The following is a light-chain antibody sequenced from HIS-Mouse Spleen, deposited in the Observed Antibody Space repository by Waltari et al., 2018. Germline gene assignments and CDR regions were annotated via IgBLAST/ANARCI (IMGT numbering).Light chain of an antibody. Sequence: QSALTQPASVSGSPGQSITISCTGTSSDVGSYNLVSWYQQHPGKAPKLMIYEGSKRPSWVSNRFSGSKSGNTASLTISGLQAEDEADYYCCSYAGSSTFGFGTGTKVTVL. CDR1: SSDVGSYNL. CDR2: EGS. CDR3: CSYAGSSTFG. J-gene: IGLJ1*01. V-gene: IGLV2-23*03.